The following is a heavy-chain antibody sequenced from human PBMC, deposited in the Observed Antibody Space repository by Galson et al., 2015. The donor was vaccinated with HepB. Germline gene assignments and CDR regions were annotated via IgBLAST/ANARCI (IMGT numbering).Heavy chain of an antibody. V-gene: IGHV3-66*01. CDR1: GFTVSSNY. CDR2: LYRGGST. D-gene: IGHD3-22*01. J-gene: IGHJ4*02. CDR3: ARGRNYYDSTGSYDH. Sequence: SLRLSCAASGFTVSSNYMTWVRQAPGKGLEWVSTLYRGGSTYYADSVKGRFTISRDNSKNTLFLQMNSPRVEDTAVYYCARGRNYYDSTGSYDHWGQGTLVTVSS.